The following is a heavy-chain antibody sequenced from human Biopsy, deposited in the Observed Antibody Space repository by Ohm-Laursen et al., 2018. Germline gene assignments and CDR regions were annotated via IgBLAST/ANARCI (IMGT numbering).Heavy chain of an antibody. CDR2: IISMVGTP. J-gene: IGHJ1*01. Sequence: GSSVKVSCKASGGTFNNYGIIWVRQAPGQGLEWVGRIISMVGTPKYAQKFQGRATVAADTSTSTATMELRSLRSDDTAVYYCATKLTGYFHHWGQGALVIVSS. CDR3: ATKLTGYFHH. V-gene: IGHV1-69*04. D-gene: IGHD3-9*01. CDR1: GGTFNNYG.